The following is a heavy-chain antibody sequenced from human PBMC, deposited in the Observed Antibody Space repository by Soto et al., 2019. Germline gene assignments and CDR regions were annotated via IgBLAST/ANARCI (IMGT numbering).Heavy chain of an antibody. Sequence: GGSLRLSCAASGFTFSNAWMNWVRQAPGKGLEWVGRIKSKTDGGTTDYAAPVKGRFTISRDDSKNTRYLQMNSLKTEDTAVYYCTSHHRITIFGVVIPGMDVWGQGTTVTVSS. V-gene: IGHV3-15*07. CDR2: IKSKTDGGTT. CDR3: TSHHRITIFGVVIPGMDV. D-gene: IGHD3-3*01. CDR1: GFTFSNAW. J-gene: IGHJ6*02.